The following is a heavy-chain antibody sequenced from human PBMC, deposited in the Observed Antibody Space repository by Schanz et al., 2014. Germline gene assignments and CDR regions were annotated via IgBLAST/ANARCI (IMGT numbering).Heavy chain of an antibody. V-gene: IGHV1-69*08. D-gene: IGHD6-6*01. J-gene: IGHJ4*02. CDR1: GGTFSSYT. CDR3: ARDQSPCASSSDVRYFDY. CDR2: IISILGIP. Sequence: QVQLVQSGAEVKKPGSSVKVSCKASGGTFSSYTISWVRQAPGQGLEWMGKIISILGIPNYAQKFQGRVTMTADTSTSSTYMDLKSLRSDDTTVYYCARDQSPCASSSDVRYFDYWGQGSLVTVSS.